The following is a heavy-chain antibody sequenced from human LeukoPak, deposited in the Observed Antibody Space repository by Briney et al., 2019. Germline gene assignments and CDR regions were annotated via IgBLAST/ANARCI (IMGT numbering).Heavy chain of an antibody. CDR2: FDPEDGET. V-gene: IGHV1-24*01. D-gene: IGHD6-13*01. CDR3: ARDSSRHYYYYYMDV. J-gene: IGHJ6*03. CDR1: GYTLTELS. Sequence: GASVKVSCKVSGYTLTELSMHWVRQAPGKGLEWMGGFDPEDGETIYAQKFQGRVTMTRDTSISTAYMELSRLRSDDTAVYYCARDSSRHYYYYYMDVWGKGTTVTVSS.